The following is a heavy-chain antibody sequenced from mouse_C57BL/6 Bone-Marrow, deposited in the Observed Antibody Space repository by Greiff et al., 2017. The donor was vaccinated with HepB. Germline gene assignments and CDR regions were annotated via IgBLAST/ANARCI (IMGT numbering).Heavy chain of an antibody. CDR3: AREGYDYDVGFAY. CDR1: GYAFTNYL. J-gene: IGHJ3*01. CDR2: INPGSGGT. Sequence: VQLQQSGAELVRPGTSVKVSCKASGYAFTNYLIEWVKQRPGQGLEWIGVINPGSGGTNYNEKFKGKATLTADKSSSTAYMQLSSLTSEDSAVYFCAREGYDYDVGFAYWGQGTLDTVSA. D-gene: IGHD2-4*01. V-gene: IGHV1-54*01.